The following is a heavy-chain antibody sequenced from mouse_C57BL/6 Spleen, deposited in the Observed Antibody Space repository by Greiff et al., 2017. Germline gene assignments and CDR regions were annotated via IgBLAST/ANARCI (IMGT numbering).Heavy chain of an antibody. J-gene: IGHJ2*01. CDR3: ARRRSHSPFDY. CDR2: INPGSGGT. V-gene: IGHV1-54*01. Sequence: VQLQQSGAELVRPRTSVKVSCKASGYAFTNYLIEWVKQRPGQGLEWIGVINPGSGGTNYNEKFKGKATLTADKSSSTAYMQLSSLTSEDSAVYFCARRRSHSPFDYWGQGTTLTVSS. D-gene: IGHD3-1*01. CDR1: GYAFTNYL.